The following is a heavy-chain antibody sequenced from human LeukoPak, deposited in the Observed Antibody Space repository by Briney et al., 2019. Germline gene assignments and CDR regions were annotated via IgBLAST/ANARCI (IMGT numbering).Heavy chain of an antibody. CDR3: ANGYGDYAIQ. CDR2: ISYGGSNK. J-gene: IGHJ3*01. Sequence: PGRSLRLSCAASGFTFSSYGMHWVRQAPGKGLEWVAVISYGGSNKYYADSVKGRFTISRDNSKNTLYLQMNSLRAEDTAVYYCANGYGDYAIQWGQGTMVTVSS. CDR1: GFTFSSYG. D-gene: IGHD4-17*01. V-gene: IGHV3-30*18.